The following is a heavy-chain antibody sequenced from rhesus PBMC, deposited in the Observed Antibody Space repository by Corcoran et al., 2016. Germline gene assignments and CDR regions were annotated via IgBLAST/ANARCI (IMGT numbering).Heavy chain of an antibody. Sequence: QVQLVQSGAEVKKPGTSVKLSCKASGYTFTSYYINWVRQAPEKELEWMGWINPSNGNTGYAQKFQCRVTMTRDTSTSTAYMELNSLRSEDTAVYYCGRDLWRLGGFFDYWGQGVLVTVSS. CDR3: GRDLWRLGGFFDY. CDR1: GYTFTSYY. CDR2: INPSNGNT. D-gene: IGHD6-31*01. J-gene: IGHJ4*01. V-gene: IGHV1S9*01.